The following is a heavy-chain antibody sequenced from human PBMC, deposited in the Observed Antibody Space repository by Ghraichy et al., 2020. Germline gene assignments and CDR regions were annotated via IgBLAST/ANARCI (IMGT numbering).Heavy chain of an antibody. CDR3: ARDIRGSYDY. V-gene: IGHV1-2*02. CDR2: INPKTGGT. Sequence: ASVKVSCKASGYTFTGYYMHWVRQAPGQGLEWMGWINPKTGGTKYAEKFQGRVTMTRDTSISTAYMDLNRLISDDTAVYFCARDIRGSYDYWGQGTLVTVSS. J-gene: IGHJ4*02. CDR1: GYTFTGYY. D-gene: IGHD1-26*01.